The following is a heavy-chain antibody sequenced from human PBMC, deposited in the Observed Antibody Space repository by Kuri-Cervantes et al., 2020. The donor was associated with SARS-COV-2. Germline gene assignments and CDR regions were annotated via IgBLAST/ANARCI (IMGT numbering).Heavy chain of an antibody. CDR3: TTVTLPSVFDF. V-gene: IGHV4-59*01. CDR1: GGSISGSD. CDR2: IHYSGSV. J-gene: IGHJ4*02. Sequence: SETLSLTCTVSGGSISGSDWSWIRQPPGKGLEWIGYIHYSGSVSYNPSLMSRVTISVDTSKNQFFLRLTSVTAADTAVYYCTTVTLPSVFDFWGQGTLVTVSS. D-gene: IGHD4-17*01.